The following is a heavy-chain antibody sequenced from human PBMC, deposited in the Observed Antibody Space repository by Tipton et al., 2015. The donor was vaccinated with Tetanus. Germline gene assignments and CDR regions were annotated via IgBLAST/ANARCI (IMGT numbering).Heavy chain of an antibody. D-gene: IGHD5-18*01. Sequence: SLRLSCEVSGFSFSNYKMNWVRQGPGRGLEWVSSISSSSNYISYAESVKGRFTVSRDNAKKSMFLQMINLRAEDTAIYYCARPIQGSYAMDAWGRGTTVIVSS. CDR2: ISSSSNYI. CDR1: GFSFSNYK. V-gene: IGHV3-21*01. J-gene: IGHJ6*02. CDR3: ARPIQGSYAMDA.